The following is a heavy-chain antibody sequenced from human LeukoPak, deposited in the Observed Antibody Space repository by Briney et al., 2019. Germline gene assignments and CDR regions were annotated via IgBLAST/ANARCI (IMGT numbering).Heavy chain of an antibody. CDR2: IKEDGSEK. Sequence: PGGSLRLSCAASGFTFSSYWMSWVRQAPGKGLEWVANIKEDGSEKDYVVSVKGRFTTSRDNAKNSLYLQMNSLRAEDTAVYYCAREEGEGYSSSWYWFFDLWGRGTLVTVSS. D-gene: IGHD6-13*01. J-gene: IGHJ2*01. CDR1: GFTFSSYW. V-gene: IGHV3-7*01. CDR3: AREEGEGYSSSWYWFFDL.